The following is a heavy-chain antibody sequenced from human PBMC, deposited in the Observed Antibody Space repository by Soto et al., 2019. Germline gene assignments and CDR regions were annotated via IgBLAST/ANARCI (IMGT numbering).Heavy chain of an antibody. J-gene: IGHJ4*02. CDR3: ARDQKEYGDYGPPVDY. D-gene: IGHD4-17*01. Sequence: EASVKVSCKASGYTFTSYGISWVRQAPGQGLEWMGWISAYNGNTNYAQKLQGRVTMTTDTSTSTAYMELRSLRSDDTAVYYCARDQKEYGDYGPPVDYWGQGTLVTVSS. V-gene: IGHV1-18*01. CDR2: ISAYNGNT. CDR1: GYTFTSYG.